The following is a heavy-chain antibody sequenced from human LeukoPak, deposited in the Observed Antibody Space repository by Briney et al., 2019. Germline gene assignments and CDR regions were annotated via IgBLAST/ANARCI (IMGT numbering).Heavy chain of an antibody. V-gene: IGHV3-23*01. CDR1: GFTFRSYA. CDR3: AKDFVGSSAPYYYYMDV. D-gene: IGHD6-25*01. Sequence: PGGSLRLSCAASGFTFRSYAMSWVRQAPGKGLEWVSAISGSGGSTYYADSVKGRFTISRDNSKNTLYLQMNSLRAEDTAVYYCAKDFVGSSAPYYYYMDVWGKGTTVTVSS. J-gene: IGHJ6*03. CDR2: ISGSGGST.